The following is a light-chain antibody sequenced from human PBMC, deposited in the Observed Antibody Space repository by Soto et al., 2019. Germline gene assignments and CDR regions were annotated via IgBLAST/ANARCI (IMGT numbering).Light chain of an antibody. Sequence: DIQMTQSPSSLSASVGDRVTIACQSSHDVSWNLNWFQQKPGEAPKRLIYDASSLEGGVPSRFSGRGSGTASTLTISSLQPESFATYYCKQYSSILSFGGGTEVDLK. CDR2: DAS. J-gene: IGKJ4*01. V-gene: IGKV1-33*01. CDR1: HDVSWN. CDR3: KQYSSILS.